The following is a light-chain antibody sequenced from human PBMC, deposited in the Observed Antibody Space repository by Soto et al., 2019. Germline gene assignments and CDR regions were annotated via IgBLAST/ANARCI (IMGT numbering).Light chain of an antibody. CDR3: QQRSNWLT. Sequence: EIVLTQSPATLSLSPGERATLSCRASQTVSSYLAWYQQKPDQATRLLICDASNRATGIPARFSGSGSGTDFTLTISSLEPEDFAVYCCQQRSNWLTFGGGTKVDIK. CDR1: QTVSSY. V-gene: IGKV3-11*01. J-gene: IGKJ4*01. CDR2: DAS.